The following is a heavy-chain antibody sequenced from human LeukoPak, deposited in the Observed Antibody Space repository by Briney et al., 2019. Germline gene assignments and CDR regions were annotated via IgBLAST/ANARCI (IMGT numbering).Heavy chain of an antibody. CDR2: INSDGSST. Sequence: GRSLRLSCAASGFTFSSYAMHWVRQGPGKGLVWVSRINSDGSSTNYADSVRGRFTISRDNAENTLYLQMNSLRAEDTAVYYCAREAGDSSGWYNWFDPWGQGTLVTVSS. J-gene: IGHJ5*02. D-gene: IGHD6-19*01. CDR3: AREAGDSSGWYNWFDP. CDR1: GFTFSSYA. V-gene: IGHV3-74*01.